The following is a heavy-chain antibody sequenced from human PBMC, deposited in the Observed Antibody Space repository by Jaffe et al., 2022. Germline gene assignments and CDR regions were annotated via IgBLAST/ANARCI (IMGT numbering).Heavy chain of an antibody. V-gene: IGHV3-9*01. Sequence: EVQLVESGGGLVQPGRSLRLSCAASGFTFDDYAMHWVRQAPGKGLEWVSGISWNSGSIGYADSVKGRFTISRDNAKNSLYLQMNSLRAEDTALYYCAKLLAPVGAAQVGDYYYYMDVWGKGTTVTVSS. CDR2: ISWNSGSI. J-gene: IGHJ6*03. D-gene: IGHD1-26*01. CDR3: AKLLAPVGAAQVGDYYYYMDV. CDR1: GFTFDDYA.